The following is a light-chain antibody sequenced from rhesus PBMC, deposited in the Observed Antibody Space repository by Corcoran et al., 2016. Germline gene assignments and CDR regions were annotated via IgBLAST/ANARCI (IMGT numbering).Light chain of an antibody. CDR3: QHYYSIPLT. CDR2: EAS. CDR1: QGMNND. J-gene: IGKJ4*01. V-gene: IGKV1-25*01. Sequence: DIQMTQSPSSLSASVGDRVTITCRGSQGMNNDLAWYQQKPGDTSKFLIYEASMLQSGIPSRVSGSGSGTDFTLTISSLQPEDFATYYCQHYYSIPLTFGGGPKVEIK.